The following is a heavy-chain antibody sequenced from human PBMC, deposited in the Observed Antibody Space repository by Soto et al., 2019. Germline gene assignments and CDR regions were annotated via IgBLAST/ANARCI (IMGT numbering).Heavy chain of an antibody. CDR2: ISTSSSYM. CDR1: GFSFSSYS. D-gene: IGHD2-2*01. CDR3: VRDLRFCVIKSCFANGYYYYGMNV. Sequence: PGGPLRLSCAASGFSFSSYSMNWVRQAPGKGLEWVSSISTSSSYMYYTESVKGRFTISRDDAKNSLYLQMNGLRAEDTAVYYCVRDLRFCVIKSCFANGYYYYGMNVWGQGTTVTVSS. J-gene: IGHJ6*02. V-gene: IGHV3-21*01.